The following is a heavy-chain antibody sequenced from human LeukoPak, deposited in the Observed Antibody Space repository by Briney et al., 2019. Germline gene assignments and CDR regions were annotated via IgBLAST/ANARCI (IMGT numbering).Heavy chain of an antibody. J-gene: IGHJ4*02. CDR2: IDKDGSEK. CDR1: GFTFSNYW. Sequence: GGSLRLSCTVSGFTFSNYWMRWVRQAPGKGLEWVASIDKDGSEKRYVDSAKGRFTISRGNTKNSVYLQMTSLGAEDTAVYFGAPGTDYWGQGALVTVSS. CDR3: APGTDY. V-gene: IGHV3-7*01. D-gene: IGHD6-13*01.